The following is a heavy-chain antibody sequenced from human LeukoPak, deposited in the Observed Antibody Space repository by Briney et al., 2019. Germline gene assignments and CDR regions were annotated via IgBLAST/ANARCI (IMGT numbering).Heavy chain of an antibody. J-gene: IGHJ4*02. Sequence: PGGSLRLSCAASGFTFSDYYMSWIRQAPGKGLEWVSYISSSGSTIYYADSVKGRFTISRDNSKNTLYLQMNSLRAEDTAVYYCARDHLLCSSSWYYFDYWGQGTLVTVSS. V-gene: IGHV3-11*04. CDR1: GFTFSDYY. CDR2: ISSSGSTI. CDR3: ARDHLLCSSSWYYFDY. D-gene: IGHD6-13*01.